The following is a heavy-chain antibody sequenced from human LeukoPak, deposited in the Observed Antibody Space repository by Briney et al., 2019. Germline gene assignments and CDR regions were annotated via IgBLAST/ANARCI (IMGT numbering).Heavy chain of an antibody. V-gene: IGHV1-2*02. Sequence: ASVKVSCKASEYTFTGYYMHWMRQAPGQGLEWMGWINPNSGDTNYAQKFQGRVTMTRDTSISTAYMELSRLRSDDTAVYYCARPPYSGSYYAFDIWGQGTMVTVSS. CDR3: ARPPYSGSYYAFDI. D-gene: IGHD1-26*01. CDR1: EYTFTGYY. J-gene: IGHJ3*02. CDR2: INPNSGDT.